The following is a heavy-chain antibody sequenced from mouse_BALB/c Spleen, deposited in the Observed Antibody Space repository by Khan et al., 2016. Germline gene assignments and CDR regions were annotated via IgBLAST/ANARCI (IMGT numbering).Heavy chain of an antibody. CDR1: GYTFTDYA. V-gene: IGHV1S137*01. Sequence: QVQLKQSGAELVRPGVSVKISCKGSGYTFTDYAIHWVKQSHAKSLEWIGIINTYYGDASYNQKFKDKATVTVDKSSSTAYMELARLTSEDSAIYYCARGMYHGEGYYFDYWGQGTTLTVSS. CDR2: INTYYGDA. D-gene: IGHD2-13*01. CDR3: ARGMYHGEGYYFDY. J-gene: IGHJ2*01.